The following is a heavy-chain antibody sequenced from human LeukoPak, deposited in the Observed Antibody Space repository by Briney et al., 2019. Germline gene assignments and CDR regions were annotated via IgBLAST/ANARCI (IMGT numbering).Heavy chain of an antibody. J-gene: IGHJ4*02. CDR3: ASGGLDIVVVPAAIKTYYFDY. D-gene: IGHD2-2*03. V-gene: IGHV4-34*01. CDR2: INHSGST. Sequence: SETLSLTCAVYGGSFSGYYWSWIRQPPGKGLEWIGEINHSGSTHYNPSLKSRVTISVDTSKNQFSLKLSSVTAADTAVYYCASGGLDIVVVPAAIKTYYFDYWGQGTLVTVSS. CDR1: GGSFSGYY.